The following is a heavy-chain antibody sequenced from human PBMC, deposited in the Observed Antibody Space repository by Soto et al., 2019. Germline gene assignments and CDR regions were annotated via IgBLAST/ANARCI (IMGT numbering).Heavy chain of an antibody. Sequence: QVQLVQSGAEVKKPGSSVKVSCKASVGTFSSYAISWVRQAPGQGIEWMGGIIPIIGTANYAQKFKARVTITEDESTSTSYMELSSLSSEDPAVYYCASREGESSASWEYLGQGTLVTVSS. D-gene: IGHD6-6*01. CDR3: ASREGESSASWEY. V-gene: IGHV1-69*12. CDR1: VGTFSSYA. J-gene: IGHJ4*02. CDR2: IIPIIGTA.